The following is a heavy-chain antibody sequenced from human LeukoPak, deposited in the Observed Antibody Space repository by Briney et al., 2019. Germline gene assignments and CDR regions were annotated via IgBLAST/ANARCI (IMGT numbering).Heavy chain of an antibody. D-gene: IGHD5-24*01. J-gene: IGHJ4*02. CDR3: ASTRANPIANRWLFDY. V-gene: IGHV3-33*01. CDR1: GFTFSSYG. CDR2: IWYDGSNK. Sequence: PGGSLRLSCAASGFTFSSYGMHWVRQAPGKGLEWVAVIWYDGSNKYYADSVKGRFTISRDNSKNTLYLQMNSLRAEDTAVYYCASTRANPIANRWLFDYWGQGTLVTVSS.